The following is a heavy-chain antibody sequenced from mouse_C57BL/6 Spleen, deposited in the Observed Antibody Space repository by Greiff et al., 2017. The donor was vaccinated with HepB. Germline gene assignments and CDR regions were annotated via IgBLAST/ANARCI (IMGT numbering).Heavy chain of an antibody. D-gene: IGHD3-2*02. J-gene: IGHJ4*01. CDR3: ARTQADAMDY. CDR1: GYTFTSYW. V-gene: IGHV1-52*01. Sequence: QVQLKQPGAELVRPGSSVKLSCKASGYTFTSYWMHWVKQRPIQGLEWIGNIDPSDSETHYNQKFKDKATLTVDKSSSTAYMQLSSLTSEDSAVYYCARTQADAMDYWGQGTSVTVSS. CDR2: IDPSDSET.